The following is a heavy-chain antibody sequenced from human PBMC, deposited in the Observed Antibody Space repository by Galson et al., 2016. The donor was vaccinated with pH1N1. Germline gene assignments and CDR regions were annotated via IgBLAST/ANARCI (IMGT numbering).Heavy chain of an antibody. Sequence: SLRLSCATSGFTFSSYEMNWVRQAPGKGLEWISFISTSGGPIYYADSVKGRFTISRDNAKNSLYLQMNSLRVEDTAVYYCARYGDYFDYSGQGTLVTVSS. CDR2: ISTSGGPI. CDR3: ARYGDYFDY. D-gene: IGHD4-17*01. V-gene: IGHV3-48*03. CDR1: GFTFSSYE. J-gene: IGHJ4*02.